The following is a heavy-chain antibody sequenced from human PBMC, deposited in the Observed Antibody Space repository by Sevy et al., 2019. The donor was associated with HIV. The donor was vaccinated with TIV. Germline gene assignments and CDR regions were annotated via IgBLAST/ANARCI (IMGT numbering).Heavy chain of an antibody. CDR3: AREGCTKPHDY. CDR1: GFTFSKYS. Sequence: GGSLRLSCAASGFTFSKYSMSWVRQPPGKGLEWVSTLSFGCGEINYADSVKGRFTISRDNSKSSVNLQMNNLRPDDTAGYYCAREGCTKPHDYWGQGTLVTVSS. J-gene: IGHJ4*02. CDR2: LSFGCGEI. V-gene: IGHV3-23*01. D-gene: IGHD2-8*01.